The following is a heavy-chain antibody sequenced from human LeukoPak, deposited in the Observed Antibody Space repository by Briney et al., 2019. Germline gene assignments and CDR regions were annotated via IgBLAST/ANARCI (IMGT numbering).Heavy chain of an antibody. J-gene: IGHJ3*02. Sequence: SETLSLTCSVSGGSISGYYWTWIRQPAGKGLEWIGRVYTSGSTHYNPSLKTRLTMSVDTSENQFSLKLSSVTAADTAVYYCARLITGTTTAFDIWGQGTMVTASS. V-gene: IGHV4-4*07. D-gene: IGHD1-7*01. CDR3: ARLITGTTTAFDI. CDR1: GGSISGYY. CDR2: VYTSGST.